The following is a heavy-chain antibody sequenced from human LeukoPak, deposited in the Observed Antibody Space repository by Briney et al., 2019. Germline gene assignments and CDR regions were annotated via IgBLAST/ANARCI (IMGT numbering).Heavy chain of an antibody. CDR3: ARSLQTYYYYGMDV. D-gene: IGHD4-11*01. Sequence: SVTVSCKASGGTFSSYAISWVRQAPGQGLEWMGGIIPIFGTANYAQKFQGRVTITADESTSTAYMELSSLRSEDTAAYYCARSLQTYYYYGMDVWGQGTTVTVSS. CDR1: GGTFSSYA. V-gene: IGHV1-69*13. CDR2: IIPIFGTA. J-gene: IGHJ6*02.